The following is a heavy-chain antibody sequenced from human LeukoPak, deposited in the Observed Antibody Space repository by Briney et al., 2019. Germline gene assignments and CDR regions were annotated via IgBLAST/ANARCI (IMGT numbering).Heavy chain of an antibody. CDR3: TTDRYSSGWYSDAFDI. CDR2: IKSKTDGGTT. J-gene: IGHJ3*02. CDR1: GFTFSNAW. V-gene: IGHV3-15*01. Sequence: KTGGSLRLSCAASGFTFSNAWMSWVRQAPGKGLEWVGRIKSKTDGGTTDYAAPVKGRFTISRDDSKNTLYLQMNSLKTEDTAVYYCTTDRYSSGWYSDAFDIWGQGTMVTVSS. D-gene: IGHD6-19*01.